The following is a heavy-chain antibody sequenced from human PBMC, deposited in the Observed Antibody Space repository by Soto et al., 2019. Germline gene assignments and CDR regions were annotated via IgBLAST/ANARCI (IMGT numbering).Heavy chain of an antibody. CDR2: ISESGGST. Sequence: GGSLRLSCAASGFSFSDYAMSWVRQAPGKGLEWVSVISESGGSTHYADSVRGRFTVSRDNSKNSLSLRMNSLRDEDTAVYFCAKRSPYSSGWYSPIFDYWGQGALVTVSS. CDR3: AKRSPYSSGWYSPIFDY. V-gene: IGHV3-23*01. CDR1: GFSFSDYA. J-gene: IGHJ4*02. D-gene: IGHD6-13*01.